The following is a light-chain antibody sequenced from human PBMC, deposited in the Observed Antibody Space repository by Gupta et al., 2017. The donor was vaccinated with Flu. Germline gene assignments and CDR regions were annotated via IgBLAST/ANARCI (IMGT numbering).Light chain of an antibody. V-gene: IGKV1-33*01. J-gene: IGKJ4*01. CDR2: DAS. Sequence: LQITQSSSSLSASVGDRVTITCQASQDISNYLNWYQQKPGKAPKLLIYDASNLETGVPSRFSGSGSGTDFTFTISSLQPEDIATYYCQQYDNLPPLTFGGGTKVEIK. CDR3: QQYDNLPPLT. CDR1: QDISNY.